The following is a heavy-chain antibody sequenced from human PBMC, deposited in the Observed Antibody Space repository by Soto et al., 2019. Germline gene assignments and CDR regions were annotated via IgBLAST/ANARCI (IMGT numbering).Heavy chain of an antibody. CDR3: ARDPGGHYCTSTSCLYFFDH. Sequence: EVPLLESGGALVQPGGSLRLSCAASGFTFSNHAMNWVRQAPGKGLEWVSTISDSGSTYYADSVKGRFTISRDNSKNTLYLQRNSLRAEDTAVYYCARDPGGHYCTSTSCLYFFDHWGQRTLVIVSS. V-gene: IGHV3-23*01. CDR1: GFTFSNHA. D-gene: IGHD2-2*01. CDR2: ISDSGST. J-gene: IGHJ4*02.